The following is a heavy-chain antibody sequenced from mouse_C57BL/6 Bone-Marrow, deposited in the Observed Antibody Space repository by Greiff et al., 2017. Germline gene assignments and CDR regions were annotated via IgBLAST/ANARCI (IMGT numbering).Heavy chain of an antibody. J-gene: IGHJ2*01. V-gene: IGHV5-4*01. D-gene: IGHD1-1*01. CDR2: ISDGGSYT. Sequence: EVMLVESGGGLVKPGGSLKLSCAASGFTFSSYAMSWVRQTPEKRLEWVATISDGGSYTYYPDNVKGRFTISRDNAKKNLYLQMSHLKSEDTAMYYCARDRDYYGDFDYWGQGTTLTVSS. CDR1: GFTFSSYA. CDR3: ARDRDYYGDFDY.